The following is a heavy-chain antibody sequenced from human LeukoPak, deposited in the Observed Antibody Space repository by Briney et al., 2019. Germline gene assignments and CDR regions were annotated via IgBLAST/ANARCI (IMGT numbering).Heavy chain of an antibody. V-gene: IGHV4-34*01. J-gene: IGHJ5*02. CDR3: ARGRGRYYDILTARNWFDP. D-gene: IGHD3-9*01. CDR2: INHSGST. Sequence: KASETLSLTCAVYGGSFSGYYWSWIRQPPGKGLEWIGEINHSGSTNYNPSLKSRVTISVDTSKNQFSLKLSSVTAADTAVHYCARGRGRYYDILTARNWFDPWGQGTLVTVSS. CDR1: GGSFSGYY.